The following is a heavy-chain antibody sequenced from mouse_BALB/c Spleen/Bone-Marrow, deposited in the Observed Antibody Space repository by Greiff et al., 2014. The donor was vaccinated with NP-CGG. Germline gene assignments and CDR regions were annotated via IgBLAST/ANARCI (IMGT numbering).Heavy chain of an antibody. V-gene: IGHV1-37*01. D-gene: IGHD2-3*01. CDR1: GYSFTGYF. CDR2: INPFNGDT. Sequence: VQLQQSGPDLVKPGASVKLSRKASGYSFTGYFLNWVRQSHGKSLEWIGRINPFNGDTFYNQKFKGKATLTVDKSSTTAHMELLSLTSEDSAVYYVGRWGDGYYYAMDYWGQGTSVTVSS. CDR3: GRWGDGYYYAMDY. J-gene: IGHJ4*01.